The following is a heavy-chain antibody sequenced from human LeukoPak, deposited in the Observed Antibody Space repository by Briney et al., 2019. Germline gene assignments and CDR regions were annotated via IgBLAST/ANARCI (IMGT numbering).Heavy chain of an antibody. CDR2: IYYSGST. CDR3: ARHDYGDYWHY. V-gene: IGHV4-31*03. D-gene: IGHD4-17*01. CDR1: GGSISSGGYY. Sequence: SETLSLTCTVSGGSISSGGYYWSWIRQHPGKGLEWIGYIYYSGSTYYNPSLKSRVTISVDTSKNQFSLKLSSVTAADTAVYYCARHDYGDYWHYWGQGTLVTVSS. J-gene: IGHJ4*02.